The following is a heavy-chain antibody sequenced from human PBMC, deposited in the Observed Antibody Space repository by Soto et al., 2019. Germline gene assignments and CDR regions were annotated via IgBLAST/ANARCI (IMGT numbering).Heavy chain of an antibody. CDR2: IRSKAYGGTT. CDR3: ITHPVDIGMERYYYYYYGMDV. Sequence: GGSLRLSCAASGFTFGEYAMSWFRQAPGKGLERVGFIRSKAYGGTTEYAASVKGRFTISRDDSKSIAYLQMNSLKTEDTAVYYFITHPVDIGMERYYYYYYGMDVSGQGTTVTVSS. D-gene: IGHD5-18*01. V-gene: IGHV3-49*03. J-gene: IGHJ6*02. CDR1: GFTFGEYA.